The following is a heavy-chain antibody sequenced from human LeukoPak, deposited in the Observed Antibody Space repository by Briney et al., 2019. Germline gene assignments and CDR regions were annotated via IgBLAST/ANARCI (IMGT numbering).Heavy chain of an antibody. CDR1: GFTVSDYY. D-gene: IGHD1-26*01. Sequence: SGGSLRLSCAASGFTVSDYYMSWIRQAPGKGLEWVSYISSSGSTIYYADSVKGRFTISRDNAKNSLYLQMNSLRAEDTAVYYCARTPQWELPDYYYYYYYMDVWGKGTTVTISS. CDR2: ISSSGSTI. CDR3: ARTPQWELPDYYYYYYYMDV. V-gene: IGHV3-11*01. J-gene: IGHJ6*03.